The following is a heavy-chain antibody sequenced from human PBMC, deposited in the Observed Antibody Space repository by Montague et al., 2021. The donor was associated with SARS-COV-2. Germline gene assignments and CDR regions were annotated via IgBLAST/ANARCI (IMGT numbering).Heavy chain of an antibody. V-gene: IGHV2-70*11. Sequence: VKPTQTLTLTCTFSGFSLSTSGMCVSWIRQPPGKALEWLARIDWDDDKYYSTSLKTRLTIFKDTSKNQVVLTMTNMDPVDTATYYCARVSSSWSQDYYCYMDVWGKGTTVTVSS. CDR1: GFSLSTSGMC. CDR3: ARVSSSWSQDYYCYMDV. J-gene: IGHJ6*03. CDR2: IDWDDDK. D-gene: IGHD6-13*01.